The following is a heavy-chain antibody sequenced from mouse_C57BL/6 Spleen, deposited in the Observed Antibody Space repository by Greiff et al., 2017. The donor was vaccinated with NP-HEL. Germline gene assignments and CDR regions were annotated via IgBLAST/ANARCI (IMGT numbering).Heavy chain of an antibody. Sequence: QVQLQQSGAELARPGASVKLSCKASGYTFTSYGISWVKQRTGQGLEWIGEIYPRSGNTYYNETFKGTATLTADKSSSTAYMELRSLTSEDSAVYFWARGTTVVADYFDCWGQGATLTVSS. CDR1: GYTFTSYG. J-gene: IGHJ2*01. V-gene: IGHV1-81*01. D-gene: IGHD1-1*01. CDR3: ARGTTVVADYFDC. CDR2: IYPRSGNT.